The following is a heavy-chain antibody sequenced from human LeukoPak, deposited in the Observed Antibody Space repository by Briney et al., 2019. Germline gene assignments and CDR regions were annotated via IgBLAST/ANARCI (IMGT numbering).Heavy chain of an antibody. D-gene: IGHD6-13*01. J-gene: IGHJ4*02. Sequence: PGGSLRLSCAASGFTFSGYKMNWVRQAPGKGLEWVSSISSSSSYIYYADSVKGRFTISRDNAKNSLYLQMNSLRAEDTAVYYCARTLGYSSSWYAGPDYWGQGTLVTVSS. CDR3: ARTLGYSSSWYAGPDY. CDR1: GFTFSGYK. V-gene: IGHV3-21*01. CDR2: ISSSSSYI.